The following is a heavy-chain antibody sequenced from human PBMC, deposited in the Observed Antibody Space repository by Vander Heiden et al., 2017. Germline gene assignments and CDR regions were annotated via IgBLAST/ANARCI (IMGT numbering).Heavy chain of an antibody. V-gene: IGHV3-9*01. CDR2: ISWNRGSI. Sequence: EVQVVESGGGLVQPGTSVRLSCEASGFRFDDYAMHWVRQAPGKGLEWVSGISWNRGSIGYADSMKGRFTISRDNAKNSLYLQMNSLRAEDTALYYCAKGARIAAGAIDYWGQGTLVTVSS. CDR1: GFRFDDYA. J-gene: IGHJ4*02. D-gene: IGHD6-13*01. CDR3: AKGARIAAGAIDY.